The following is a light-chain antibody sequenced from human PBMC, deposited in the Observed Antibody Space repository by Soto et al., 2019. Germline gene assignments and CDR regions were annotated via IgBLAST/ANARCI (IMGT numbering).Light chain of an antibody. CDR1: SSDVGGYNY. CDR2: EVN. J-gene: IGLJ1*01. CDR3: TSDAGGNNV. V-gene: IGLV2-8*01. Sequence: QYALTQPPSASGSPGQSVTISCTGTSSDVGGYNYVSWYQQYPGKVPKLMVYEVNNRTSGVPDRFSGSKSGNTASLTVSGLQAEDEAAYYCTSDAGGNNVFGTGTKLTVL.